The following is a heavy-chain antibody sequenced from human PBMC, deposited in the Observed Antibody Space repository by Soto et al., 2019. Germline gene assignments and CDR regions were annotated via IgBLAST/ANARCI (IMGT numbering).Heavy chain of an antibody. J-gene: IGHJ4*02. D-gene: IGHD3-10*01. Sequence: RASVKVSCKASGYTFTSYGISWVRQAPGQGLEWMGWISAYNGNINYAQKFQGRVTMTTDTSTSTAYMELRSLRSDDTAVYYCATDKGELLNSSPLDYWGQGTLVTVSS. CDR3: ATDKGELLNSSPLDY. CDR1: GYTFTSYG. V-gene: IGHV1-18*01. CDR2: ISAYNGNI.